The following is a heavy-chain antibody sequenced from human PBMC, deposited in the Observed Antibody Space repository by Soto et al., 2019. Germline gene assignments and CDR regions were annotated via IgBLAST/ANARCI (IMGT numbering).Heavy chain of an antibody. CDR3: ARLKGYCSSTSCYSFWFDP. CDR1: GGSFSGYY. D-gene: IGHD2-2*01. Sequence: QVQLQQWGAGLLKPSETLSLTCAVYGGSFSGYYWSWIRQPPGKGLEWIGEINHSGSTNYNPSLRRRVTISVDTSKNQFSLKLSSVTAADTAVYYCARLKGYCSSTSCYSFWFDPWCQGTLVTVSS. V-gene: IGHV4-34*01. J-gene: IGHJ5*02. CDR2: INHSGST.